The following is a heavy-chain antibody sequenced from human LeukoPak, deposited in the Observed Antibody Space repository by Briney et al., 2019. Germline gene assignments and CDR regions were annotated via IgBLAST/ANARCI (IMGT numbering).Heavy chain of an antibody. CDR3: ARHVVSITMIVAHYYGMDV. V-gene: IGHV3-23*01. D-gene: IGHD3-22*01. J-gene: IGHJ6*02. CDR2: IRVSYNT. CDR1: GFTFSNYA. Sequence: PGGSPRLSCAASGFTFSNYAMNWVRQAPGKGLEWVSGIRVSYNTYYADSVKGRFTISRDNSDNTLYLQMSGLRAEDTAVYYCARHVVSITMIVAHYYGMDVWGQGTTVTVSS.